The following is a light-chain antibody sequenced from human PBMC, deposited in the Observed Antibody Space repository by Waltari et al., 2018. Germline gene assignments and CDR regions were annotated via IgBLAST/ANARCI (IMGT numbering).Light chain of an antibody. CDR3: EQYDNWPRT. Sequence: ERVMKQSPATVSVSPGESVILSCRARQSVYTKLAWYQHKPGQVPRLLSYGASTRATGIPARFSGSGSGTEFTLTISSLQSEDFAVYYCEQYDNWPRTFGQGTKVEIK. J-gene: IGKJ1*01. V-gene: IGKV3-15*01. CDR2: GAS. CDR1: QSVYTK.